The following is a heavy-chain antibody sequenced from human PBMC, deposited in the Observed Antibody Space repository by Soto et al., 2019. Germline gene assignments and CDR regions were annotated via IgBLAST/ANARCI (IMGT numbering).Heavy chain of an antibody. CDR2: INQDGSDK. J-gene: IGHJ6*02. Sequence: EVHPVESGGGLVQPGGSLRLSCAVSGLTLSRYWMSWVRQATGKGLEWVANINQDGSDKNYLDSVKGQFTVSRDNAKNSLYLQMYGLRVEDTAVYFCARGHYGMEDWGQGTTVTVSS. V-gene: IGHV3-7*05. CDR3: ARGHYGMED. CDR1: GLTLSRYW.